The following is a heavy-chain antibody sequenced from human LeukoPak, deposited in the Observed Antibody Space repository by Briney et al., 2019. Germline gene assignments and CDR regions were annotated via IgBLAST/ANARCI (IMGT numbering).Heavy chain of an antibody. J-gene: IGHJ4*02. Sequence: SETLSLTCAVYGGSFSGYYWSWIRQPPGKGLEWIGEINHSGSTNYNPSLKSRVTISVDTSKNQFSLKLSSVTAADTAVYYCARRKNILTGYYHFDYWGQGTLVTVSS. CDR1: GGSFSGYY. V-gene: IGHV4-34*01. D-gene: IGHD3-9*01. CDR3: ARRKNILTGYYHFDY. CDR2: INHSGST.